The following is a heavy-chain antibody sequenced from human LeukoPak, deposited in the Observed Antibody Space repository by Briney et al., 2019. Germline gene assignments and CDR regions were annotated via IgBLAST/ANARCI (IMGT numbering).Heavy chain of an antibody. CDR3: AKMPWGSGYYFLDY. J-gene: IGHJ4*02. CDR1: GFTFSSYA. D-gene: IGHD5-12*01. V-gene: IGHV3-23*01. CDR2: ISSTRGST. Sequence: GGSLRLSCAASGFTFSSYAMNWVRQAPGKGLEWVSYISSTRGSTYYADSVKGRFTISRDNSKNTLFLQVNSLSADDTAVYYCAKMPWGSGYYFLDYWGQGTLVTVSS.